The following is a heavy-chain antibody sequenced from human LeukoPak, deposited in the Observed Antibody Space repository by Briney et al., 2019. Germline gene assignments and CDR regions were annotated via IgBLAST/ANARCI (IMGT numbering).Heavy chain of an antibody. CDR3: ARAMIVVVNTEYAFDI. J-gene: IGHJ3*02. V-gene: IGHV3-30-3*01. D-gene: IGHD3-22*01. CDR2: ISYDGSNK. Sequence: GRSLRLSCAASGFTFSSYAMHWVRQAPGKGLEWVAVISYDGSNKYYADSVKGRFTISRDNSKNTLYLQMNSLRAEDTAVYYCARAMIVVVNTEYAFDIWGQGTMVTVSS. CDR1: GFTFSSYA.